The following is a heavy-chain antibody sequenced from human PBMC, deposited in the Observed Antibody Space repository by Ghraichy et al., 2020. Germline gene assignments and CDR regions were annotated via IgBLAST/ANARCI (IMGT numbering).Heavy chain of an antibody. D-gene: IGHD3-10*01. CDR3: AISPRITMVRGVDIY. Sequence: GGSLRLSCAASGFTFSSYAMSWVRQAPGKGLEWVSAISGSGGSTYYADSVKGRFTISRDNSKNTLYLQMNSLRAEDTAVYYCAISPRITMVRGVDIYWGQGTLVTVSS. CDR2: ISGSGGST. CDR1: GFTFSSYA. J-gene: IGHJ4*02. V-gene: IGHV3-23*01.